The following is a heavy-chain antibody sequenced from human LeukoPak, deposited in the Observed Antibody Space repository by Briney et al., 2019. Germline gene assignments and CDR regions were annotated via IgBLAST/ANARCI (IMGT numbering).Heavy chain of an antibody. V-gene: IGHV1-46*01. D-gene: IGHD3-22*01. CDR2: INPSGGST. CDR1: GYTFTSYY. CDR3: ARGLEYYDSSGYSYYFDY. J-gene: IGHJ4*02. Sequence: EASVTVSCTASGYTFTSYYMHWVRQAPGQGLEWMGIINPSGGSTSYAQKFQGRVTMTRDTSTSTVYMELSSLRSEDTAVYYCARGLEYYDSSGYSYYFDYWGQGTLVTVSS.